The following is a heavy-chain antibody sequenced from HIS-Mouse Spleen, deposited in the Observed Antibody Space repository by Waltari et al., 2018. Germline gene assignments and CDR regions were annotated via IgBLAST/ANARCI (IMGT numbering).Heavy chain of an antibody. Sequence: QLQLQESGPGLVNPSETLSLTCTVSGGSLSSSSYYWGWIRQPPGKGLEWIGSIYYSGSTYYNPSLKSRVTISVDTSKNQFSLKLSSVTAADTAVYYCARDRELYFDYWGQGTLVTVSS. CDR3: ARDRELYFDY. V-gene: IGHV4-39*07. CDR1: GGSLSSSSYY. CDR2: IYYSGST. J-gene: IGHJ4*02. D-gene: IGHD1-26*01.